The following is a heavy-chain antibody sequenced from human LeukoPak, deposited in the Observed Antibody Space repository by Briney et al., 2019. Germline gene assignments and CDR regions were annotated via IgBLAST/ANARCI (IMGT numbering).Heavy chain of an antibody. CDR2: ISGSGGST. CDR1: GFTFSSYG. D-gene: IGHD1-1*01. Sequence: RGSLRLSCAASGFTFSSYGMSWVRQAPGKGLEWVSAISGSGGSTYYADSVKGRFTISRDNSKNTLYLQMNSRRAEDTAVYYCAKDPYRYHWNDLNWFDPWGQGTLVTVSS. J-gene: IGHJ5*02. CDR3: AKDPYRYHWNDLNWFDP. V-gene: IGHV3-23*01.